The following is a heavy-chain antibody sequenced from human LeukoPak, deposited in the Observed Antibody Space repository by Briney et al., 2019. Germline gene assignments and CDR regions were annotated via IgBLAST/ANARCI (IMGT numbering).Heavy chain of an antibody. J-gene: IGHJ4*02. V-gene: IGHV3-11*06. CDR1: GFTFSDYY. CDR3: ARDSVAGEGDY. CDR2: ISSSSSYT. Sequence: GGSLRLSCAASGFTFSDYYMSWIRQAPGKGLEWVSYISSSSSYTNYADSVKARFTISRDNAKNSLYLQLNSLRAEDTAVYYCARDSVAGEGDYWGQGTLVTVSS. D-gene: IGHD6-19*01.